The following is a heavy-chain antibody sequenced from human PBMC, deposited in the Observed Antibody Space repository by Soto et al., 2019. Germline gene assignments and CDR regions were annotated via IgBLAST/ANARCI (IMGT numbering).Heavy chain of an antibody. CDR2: ISSSSSYI. D-gene: IGHD3-3*01. Sequence: GGSLRLSCAASGFTFSSYSMNWVRQAPGKGLEWVSSISSSSSYIYYADSVKGRFTISRDNAKNSLYLQMNSLRAEDTAVYYCARGHDFWSGYLDDAFDIWGQGTMVTVSS. CDR3: ARGHDFWSGYLDDAFDI. V-gene: IGHV3-21*01. CDR1: GFTFSSYS. J-gene: IGHJ3*02.